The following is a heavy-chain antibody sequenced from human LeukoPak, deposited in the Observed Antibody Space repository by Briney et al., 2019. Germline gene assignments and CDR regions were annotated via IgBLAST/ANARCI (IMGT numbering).Heavy chain of an antibody. J-gene: IGHJ4*02. CDR2: ISAYNGNT. CDR1: GYTFTSYG. CDR3: AAPITGTTSSYYFDY. V-gene: IGHV1-18*01. Sequence: ASVKVSCKASGYTFTSYGISWVRQAPGQGLEWMGWISAYNGNTNYAQKLQGRVTMTTDTSTSTAYMELRSLRSDDTAVYYCAAPITGTTSSYYFDYWGQGTLVTVSS. D-gene: IGHD1-20*01.